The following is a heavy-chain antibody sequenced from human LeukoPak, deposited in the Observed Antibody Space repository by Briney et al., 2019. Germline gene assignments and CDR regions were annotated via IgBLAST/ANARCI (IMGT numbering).Heavy chain of an antibody. V-gene: IGHV3-30*04. J-gene: IGHJ4*02. D-gene: IGHD2-15*01. CDR1: GFTFSSYA. Sequence: GGSLRLSCAASGFTFSSYAMHWVRQAPGKGLEWVAVISYDGSNKYYADSVKGRFTISRDNSKNTLYLQMNSLRAEGTAVYYCARDENCSGGSCYAVSTYFDYWGQGTLVTVSS. CDR2: ISYDGSNK. CDR3: ARDENCSGGSCYAVSTYFDY.